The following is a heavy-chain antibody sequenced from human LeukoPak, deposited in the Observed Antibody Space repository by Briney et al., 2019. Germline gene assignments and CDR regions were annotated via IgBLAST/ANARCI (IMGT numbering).Heavy chain of an antibody. D-gene: IGHD3-10*01. CDR2: INHSGST. Sequence: PSETLSLTCAVYGGSFSGYYWSWIRQPPGKGLEWIGEINHSGSTNYNPSLKSRVTISVDTSKNQSSLKLSSVTAADTAVYYCASFGELSIKYWGQGTLVTASP. CDR1: GGSFSGYY. J-gene: IGHJ4*02. V-gene: IGHV4-34*01. CDR3: ASFGELSIKY.